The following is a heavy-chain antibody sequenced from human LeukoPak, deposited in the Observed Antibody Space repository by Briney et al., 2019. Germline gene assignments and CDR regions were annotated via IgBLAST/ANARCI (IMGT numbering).Heavy chain of an antibody. D-gene: IGHD4-23*01. CDR3: ARDYGGNPSLFDY. Sequence: ASVKVSCKACGYTFTSYYMHWVRQAPGQGLEWMGIINPSGGSTSYAQKFQVRVTMTRDMSTSTVYMELSSLRSEDTAVYYCARDYGGNPSLFDYWGQGTLVTVSS. CDR1: GYTFTSYY. V-gene: IGHV1-46*01. J-gene: IGHJ4*02. CDR2: INPSGGST.